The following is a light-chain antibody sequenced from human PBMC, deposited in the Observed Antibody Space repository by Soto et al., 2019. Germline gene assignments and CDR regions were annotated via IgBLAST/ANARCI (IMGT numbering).Light chain of an antibody. CDR1: QSVNNN. J-gene: IGKJ2*01. Sequence: EIILTQSPASLSVSPGERVTLSCRASQSVNNNLAWYQQKPGQAPRLLIYGASTRATGIPGRFMGSGSGTEFTLTITSLQSEDFAVYFCQQYNNLPPDTFGQGTKLEIK. CDR3: QQYNNLPPDT. V-gene: IGKV3-15*01. CDR2: GAS.